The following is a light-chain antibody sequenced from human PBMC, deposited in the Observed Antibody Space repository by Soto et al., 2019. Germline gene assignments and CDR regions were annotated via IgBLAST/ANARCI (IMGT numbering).Light chain of an antibody. Sequence: QSALTQPPSASGSPGQSVTISCTGTSSDVGAYNYVSWYQQHPGKAPKLIIYEVSRRPSGVPDRFSGSKSGNTASLTVSGLQAEDEADYYCCSYVSSNTLLFGGGTKLTVL. CDR2: EVS. CDR3: CSYVSSNTLL. J-gene: IGLJ3*02. CDR1: SSDVGAYNY. V-gene: IGLV2-8*01.